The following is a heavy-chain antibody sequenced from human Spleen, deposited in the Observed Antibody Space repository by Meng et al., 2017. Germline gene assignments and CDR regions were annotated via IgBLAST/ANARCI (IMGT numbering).Heavy chain of an antibody. CDR2: IIPIFGTA. V-gene: IGHV1-69*01. CDR1: GVTFSRYA. D-gene: IGHD4-17*01. Sequence: GELVEEGAEVMKPGSSVKSSCKASGVTFSRYAISWVRQAPGQGLEWMGGIIPIFGTANYAQKFQGRVTITADESTSTAYMELSSLRSEDTAVYYCARAHDYGDYVFSYWGQGTLVTVSS. J-gene: IGHJ4*02. CDR3: ARAHDYGDYVFSY.